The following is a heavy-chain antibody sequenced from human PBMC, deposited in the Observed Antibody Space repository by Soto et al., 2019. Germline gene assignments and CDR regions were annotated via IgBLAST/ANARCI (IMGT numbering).Heavy chain of an antibody. CDR1: GGSISSFY. J-gene: IGHJ4*02. Sequence: SETLSLTCTVSGGSISSFYWSWVRQTPGKGLEWIGYISYSGSTNYNNSLNSRVTNSVDTSKKHFSLKLTSVTTADTAVYYCARRQGSYLDQWGQGTLVTVSS. CDR2: ISYSGST. V-gene: IGHV4-59*01. CDR3: ARRQGSYLDQ. D-gene: IGHD2-15*01.